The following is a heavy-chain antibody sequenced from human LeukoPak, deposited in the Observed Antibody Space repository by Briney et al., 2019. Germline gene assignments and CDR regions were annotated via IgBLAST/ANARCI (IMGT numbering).Heavy chain of an antibody. V-gene: IGHV3-30*02. CDR3: ARPGPDAFDI. D-gene: IGHD1-14*01. Sequence: GGSLRLSCAASGFTFSNYDMHLVRQAPGKGLEWVAFIRYDGSNKYYVDSVKGRFTISRDNSKNTLYLQMNSLRAEDTAVYYCARPGPDAFDIWGQGTMVTVSS. CDR2: IRYDGSNK. J-gene: IGHJ3*02. CDR1: GFTFSNYD.